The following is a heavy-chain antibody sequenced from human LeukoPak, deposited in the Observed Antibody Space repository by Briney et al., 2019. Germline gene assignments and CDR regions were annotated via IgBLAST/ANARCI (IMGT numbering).Heavy chain of an antibody. CDR2: ISSSGSTI. Sequence: GGSLRLSCAASGFTFSDYYMTWFRQAPGKGLEWVSYISSSGSTIYYADSVKGRFTISGDNAKHSLYLQMNSLRAEDTAVYYCARRNAGTLRYWGQGTLVTVSS. CDR1: GFTFSDYY. CDR3: ARRNAGTLRY. J-gene: IGHJ4*02. D-gene: IGHD1-1*01. V-gene: IGHV3-11*01.